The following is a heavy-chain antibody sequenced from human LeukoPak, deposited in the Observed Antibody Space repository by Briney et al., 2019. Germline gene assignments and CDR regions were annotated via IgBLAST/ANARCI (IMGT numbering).Heavy chain of an antibody. J-gene: IGHJ4*02. CDR1: GGSISSYY. V-gene: IGHV4-4*07. D-gene: IGHD3-22*01. CDR3: ARAGYYYDTSHYYHDY. CDR2: IFTSGNT. Sequence: SETLSLTCTVSGGSISSYYWSWIRQPAGKGLEWIGRIFTSGNTNYNPSLKSRVTMSVDTSKNQLSLKLSSVTAADTAVYYCARAGYYYDTSHYYHDYWGQGTLVTVSS.